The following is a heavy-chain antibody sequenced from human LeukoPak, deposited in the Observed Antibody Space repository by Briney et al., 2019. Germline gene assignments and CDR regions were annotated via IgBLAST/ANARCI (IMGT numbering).Heavy chain of an antibody. V-gene: IGHV3-74*01. J-gene: IGHJ5*02. CDR2: INTDGNST. D-gene: IGHD3-3*01. CDR1: GFTFSSYW. Sequence: PGRSLRLSCAASGFTFSSYWMHWVRQAPGKGLVWVSRINTDGNSTSYADSVKGRFTISRDNAKNTLYLQMSSLRAEDTAVYYCARDQYDFWSGYYRGFWFDPWGQGTLVTVSS. CDR3: ARDQYDFWSGYYRGFWFDP.